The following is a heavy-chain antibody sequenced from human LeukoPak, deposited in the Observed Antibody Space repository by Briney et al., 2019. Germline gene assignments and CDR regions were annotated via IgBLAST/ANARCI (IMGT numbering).Heavy chain of an antibody. J-gene: IGHJ4*02. D-gene: IGHD2-2*01. V-gene: IGHV3-7*01. CDR1: GLTFRNYW. Sequence: GGSLRLSCAASGLTFRNYWMSWVRQAPGEGLEWVANIKEDGNEKYYVDSVKGRFTISRDNAKKSLYLQMNSLRAEDTAVYYCARDRSRFYYWGQGTPVTVSS. CDR3: ARDRSRFYY. CDR2: IKEDGNEK.